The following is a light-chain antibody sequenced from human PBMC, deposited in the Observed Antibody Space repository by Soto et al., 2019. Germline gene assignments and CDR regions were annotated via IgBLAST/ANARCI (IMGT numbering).Light chain of an antibody. CDR3: QHYNSYSEA. Sequence: DIQLTQSPSALSASIGDRVTITCRASQPVITSLAWYQHKPGEAPKLLIYDASILKSGVPSRFSGSGSGTEFTLTISSLQPDDFATYYCQHYNSYSEAFGQGTKVDIK. CDR2: DAS. J-gene: IGKJ1*01. V-gene: IGKV1-5*01. CDR1: QPVITS.